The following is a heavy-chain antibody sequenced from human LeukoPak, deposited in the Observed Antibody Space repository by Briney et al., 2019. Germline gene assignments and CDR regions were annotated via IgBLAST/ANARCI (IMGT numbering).Heavy chain of an antibody. D-gene: IGHD2-15*01. V-gene: IGHV3-23*01. Sequence: GGPLRLSCEASGLTFNNYAMHWVRQSSGKGLEWVSGIGGSGGGTYYADSVKGRFTISRDTSKDTVYLQMDSLRAEDTAIYYCAKIHQNRVVVGAKGAFDIWGQGTVVTVSS. CDR3: AKIHQNRVVVGAKGAFDI. CDR2: IGGSGGGT. CDR1: GLTFNNYA. J-gene: IGHJ3*02.